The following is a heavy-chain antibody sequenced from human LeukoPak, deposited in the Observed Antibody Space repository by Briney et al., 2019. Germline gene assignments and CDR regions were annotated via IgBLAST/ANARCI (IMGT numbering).Heavy chain of an antibody. Sequence: PGGSLRLSCAASGFTFSTYAMSWVRQTPGKGLEWVSTIRGGGTNTLHADSVKGRFTISRDNSKSTLYLQMNNLRAEDTAVYYCAKHSGSDSGYWLDPWGQGTRVTVSS. J-gene: IGHJ5*02. CDR1: GFTFSTYA. D-gene: IGHD5-12*01. V-gene: IGHV3-23*01. CDR2: IRGGGTNT. CDR3: AKHSGSDSGYWLDP.